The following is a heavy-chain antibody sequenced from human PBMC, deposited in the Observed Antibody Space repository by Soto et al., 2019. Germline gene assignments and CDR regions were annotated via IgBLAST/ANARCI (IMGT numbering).Heavy chain of an antibody. Sequence: EVQLVESGGGLVQPGGSLRLSCAASGFTFSSYWMSWVRQAPGKGLEWVANINQHGSEKHYVDSVKGRFTISRDNAKSSLYLQMNSLRAEDTAVYYCARDTSAVAGWGNCFDPWGQGTLVTVSS. V-gene: IGHV3-7*01. J-gene: IGHJ5*02. CDR3: ARDTSAVAGWGNCFDP. CDR1: GFTFSSYW. D-gene: IGHD6-19*01. CDR2: INQHGSEK.